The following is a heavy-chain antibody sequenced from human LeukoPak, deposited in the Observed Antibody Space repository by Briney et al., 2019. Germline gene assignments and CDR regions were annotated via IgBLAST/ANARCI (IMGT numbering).Heavy chain of an antibody. CDR1: GGSISGYY. V-gene: IGHV4-59*01. J-gene: IGHJ5*01. CDR2: INSSGHT. D-gene: IGHD6-19*01. Sequence: KPSETLSLTCTVSGGSISGYYWSWIRQPPGKGLEWVGYINSSGHTNYNPSLKSRVTISGDTSKNQFSLRLISVTAADTAVYYCARGERLGLDSWGQGTLVAVSS. CDR3: ARGERLGLDS.